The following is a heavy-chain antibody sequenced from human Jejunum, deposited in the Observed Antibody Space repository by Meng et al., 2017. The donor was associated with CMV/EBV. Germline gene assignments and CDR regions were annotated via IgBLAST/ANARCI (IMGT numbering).Heavy chain of an antibody. Sequence: CAASGFTFSNYRMNWVRQAPGKGLEWVSSISISSFMYYADSVKGRFTISRDNAKNSLYLQMNSLRAEDTAVYYCARVFKGGNYFDYWGQGTQVTVSS. CDR3: ARVFKGGNYFDY. D-gene: IGHD1-26*01. V-gene: IGHV3-21*01. CDR1: GFTFSNYR. CDR2: ISISSFM. J-gene: IGHJ4*02.